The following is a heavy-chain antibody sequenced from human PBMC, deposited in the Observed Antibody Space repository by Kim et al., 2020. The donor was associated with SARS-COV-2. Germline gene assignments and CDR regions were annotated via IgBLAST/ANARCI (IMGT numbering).Heavy chain of an antibody. V-gene: IGHV3-9*01. CDR2: ISWNSGSI. J-gene: IGHJ6*02. D-gene: IGHD2-2*01. CDR3: AKDRSHIVVVPAAAEGYGMDV. CDR1: GFTFDDYA. Sequence: GGSLRLSCAASGFTFDDYAMHWVRQAPGKGLEWVSGISWNSGSIGYADSVKGRFTISRDNAKNSLYLQMNSLRAEDTALYYCAKDRSHIVVVPAAAEGYGMDVWGQGTTGTVSS.